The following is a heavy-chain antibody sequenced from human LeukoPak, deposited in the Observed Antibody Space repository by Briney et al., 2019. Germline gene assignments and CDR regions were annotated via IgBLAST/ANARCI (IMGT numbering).Heavy chain of an antibody. D-gene: IGHD3-3*02. Sequence: GGSLRLSCAASGFTFSSYGMHWVRQAPGKGLEWVAVIWYDGSNKYYADSVKGRFTISRDNSKNTLYLQMNSLRAEDTAVYYCARAPGPGAISTDYWGQGTLVTVSS. CDR1: GFTFSSYG. CDR3: ARAPGPGAISTDY. V-gene: IGHV3-33*01. CDR2: IWYDGSNK. J-gene: IGHJ4*02.